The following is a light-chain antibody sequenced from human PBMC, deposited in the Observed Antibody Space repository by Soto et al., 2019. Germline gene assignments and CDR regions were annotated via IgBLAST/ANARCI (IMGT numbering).Light chain of an antibody. Sequence: QSVLTQPPSASGTPGQRVTISCSGSTSNIGSKIVTWYQQFPGTAPKLLIYNTNQRPSGVPDRFSASKSGTSASLAISGLQSEDEAVYYCASWDVSLNAVLSGGGTKVTVL. J-gene: IGLJ2*01. V-gene: IGLV1-44*01. CDR3: ASWDVSLNAVL. CDR1: TSNIGSKI. CDR2: NTN.